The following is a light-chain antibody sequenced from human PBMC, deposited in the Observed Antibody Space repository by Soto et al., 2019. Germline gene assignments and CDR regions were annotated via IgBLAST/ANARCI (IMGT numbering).Light chain of an antibody. V-gene: IGKV1-27*01. CDR3: QKYSSVPL. CDR1: QGLSTY. CDR2: AAS. Sequence: DIQMTQSPSSLSASVGDRVTITCRASQGLSTYIAWYQQKPGTAPKLLIYAASTLQSGVPSRFNGSGSGTDFTLTINSLQPEDVATYSSQKYSSVPLFGPGTKVDIK. J-gene: IGKJ3*01.